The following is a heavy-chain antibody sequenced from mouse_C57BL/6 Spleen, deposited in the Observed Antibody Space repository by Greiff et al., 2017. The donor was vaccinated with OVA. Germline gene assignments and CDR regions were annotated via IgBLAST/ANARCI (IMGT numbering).Heavy chain of an antibody. D-gene: IGHD1-1*01. J-gene: IGHJ2*01. Sequence: QVQLQQPGAELVMPGASVKLSCKASGYTFTSYWMHWVKQRPGQGLEWIGEIDPSDSYTNYNQKFKGKSTLTVDKSSSTAYMQLSSLTSEDSAVYYCARRTTVVATPDYFDYWGQGTTLTVSS. V-gene: IGHV1-69*01. CDR1: GYTFTSYW. CDR2: IDPSDSYT. CDR3: ARRTTVVATPDYFDY.